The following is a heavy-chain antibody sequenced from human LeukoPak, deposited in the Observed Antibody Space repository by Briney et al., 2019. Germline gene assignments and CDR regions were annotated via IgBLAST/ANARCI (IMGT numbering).Heavy chain of an antibody. V-gene: IGHV3-7*01. CDR2: IKQDGSEK. CDR3: ARDRSLISGSSFDY. CDR1: GFTFSTYW. Sequence: PGGSLRLSCAASGFTFSTYWMSWVRQAPGKGLEWVANIKQDGSEKYYVDSVKGRFTISRDNAKNSLYLQMNSLRAEDTAVYYCARDRSLISGSSFDYWGQGTLVTVSS. J-gene: IGHJ4*02. D-gene: IGHD3-10*01.